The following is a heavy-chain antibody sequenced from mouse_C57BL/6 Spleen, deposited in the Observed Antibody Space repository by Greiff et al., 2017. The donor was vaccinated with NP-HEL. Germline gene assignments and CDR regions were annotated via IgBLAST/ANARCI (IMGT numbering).Heavy chain of an antibody. CDR3: ARSGTTVVAPYYAMDY. V-gene: IGHV14-3*01. Sequence: EVQRVESVAELVRPGASVKLSCTASGFNIKNTYMHWVKQRPEQGLEWIGRIDPANGNTKYAPKFQGKATITADTSSNTAYLQLSSLTSEDTAIYDCARSGTTVVAPYYAMDYWGQGTSVTVSS. D-gene: IGHD1-1*01. CDR2: IDPANGNT. CDR1: GFNIKNTY. J-gene: IGHJ4*01.